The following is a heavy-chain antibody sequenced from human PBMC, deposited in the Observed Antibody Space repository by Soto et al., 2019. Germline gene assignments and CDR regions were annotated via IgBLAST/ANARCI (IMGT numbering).Heavy chain of an antibody. CDR1: GYTFTSYD. Sequence: ASVKISCKASGYTFTSYDINWVRQATGQGLEWMGWMNPNSGNTGYAQKFQGRVTMTRNTSISTAYMELSSLRSEDTAVYYCARSDYDYIWGSYRSTDYWGQGTLVTVSS. V-gene: IGHV1-8*01. CDR3: ARSDYDYIWGSYRSTDY. CDR2: MNPNSGNT. J-gene: IGHJ4*02. D-gene: IGHD3-16*02.